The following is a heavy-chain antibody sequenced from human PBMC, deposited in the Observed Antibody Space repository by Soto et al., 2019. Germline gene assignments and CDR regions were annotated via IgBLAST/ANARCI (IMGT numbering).Heavy chain of an antibody. CDR3: TTDVVGYSYGLDY. CDR2: IKSKTDGGTT. V-gene: IGHV3-15*07. CDR1: SVSNAW. Sequence: SVSNAWMNWVRQAPGKGLAWVGRIKSKTDGGTTDYAAPVKGRFTISRDDSKNTLYLQMNSLKTDDTAVYHCTTDVVGYSYGLDYWGQGTLVTVSS. D-gene: IGHD5-18*01. J-gene: IGHJ4*02.